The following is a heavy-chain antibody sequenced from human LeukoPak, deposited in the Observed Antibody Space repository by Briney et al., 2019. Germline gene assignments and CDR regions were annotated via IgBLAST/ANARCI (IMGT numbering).Heavy chain of an antibody. Sequence: PGGSLRLSCAASGFTFSSYSMNWVRQAPGKGLEWVSSISSSSSYIYYADSVKGRFTISRDNAKNSLYLQMNSLRAEDTALYHCARSSGNYYYYGMDVWGQGTTVTVSS. CDR2: ISSSSSYI. CDR1: GFTFSSYS. CDR3: ARSSGNYYYYGMDV. J-gene: IGHJ6*02. V-gene: IGHV3-21*04.